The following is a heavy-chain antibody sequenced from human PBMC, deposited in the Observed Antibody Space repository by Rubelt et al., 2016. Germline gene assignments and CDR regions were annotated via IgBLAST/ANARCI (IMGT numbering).Heavy chain of an antibody. J-gene: IGHJ4*02. Sequence: QFQLVQSGAEVKKPGASVKVSCTASGYTFTSYAMHWVRQAPGHRLECLGWINAGTGNTKYSQKFQGRVTITRETSESTAYREVGSLRSEETAGYYWARERDIVVVPAAIRALYWGQGTLVTVSS. V-gene: IGHV1-3*01. CDR3: ARERDIVVVPAAIRALY. CDR2: INAGTGNT. D-gene: IGHD2-2*01. CDR1: GYTFTSYA.